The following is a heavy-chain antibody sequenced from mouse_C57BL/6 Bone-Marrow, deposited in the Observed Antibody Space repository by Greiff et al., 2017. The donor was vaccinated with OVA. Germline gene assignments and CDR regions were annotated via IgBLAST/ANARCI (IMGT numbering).Heavy chain of an antibody. D-gene: IGHD2-2*01. V-gene: IGHV3-3*01. CDR1: GFSINSDCY. CDR2: TFYSGIT. CDR3: ARLVTTGPYYYAMDY. Sequence: EVMLVESGPSLVRPSQTLSLTCTVTGFSINSDCYWIWIRQFPGNKLEYIGYTFYSGITYYNPSLESRTYITRDTSKNQFSLKLSSVTTEDTATYYCARLVTTGPYYYAMDYWGQGTSVTVSS. J-gene: IGHJ4*01.